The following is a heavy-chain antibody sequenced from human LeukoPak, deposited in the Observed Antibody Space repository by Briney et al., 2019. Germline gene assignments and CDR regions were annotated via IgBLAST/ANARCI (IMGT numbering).Heavy chain of an antibody. D-gene: IGHD5-24*01. J-gene: IGHJ4*02. CDR3: ARVFLDGYNSIHFDN. Sequence: SETLSLTCTVSAYSISIGYYWGWIRQPPGKGLEWIAGIHHSGSTYYNPSLKSRVTISVDTSKNQFSLKLSSVTAADTAVYYCARVFLDGYNSIHFDNWGQGTLVTVSS. CDR1: AYSISIGYY. CDR2: IHHSGST. V-gene: IGHV4-38-2*02.